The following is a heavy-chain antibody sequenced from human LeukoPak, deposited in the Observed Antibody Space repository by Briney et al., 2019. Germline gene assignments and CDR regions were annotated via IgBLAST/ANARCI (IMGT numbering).Heavy chain of an antibody. CDR3: TREAGPYCSGGSCYSPAYYFDY. CDR1: GFTFGDYA. D-gene: IGHD2-15*01. V-gene: IGHV3-49*03. J-gene: IGHJ4*02. Sequence: QPGGSLRLSCTASGFTFGDYAMSWFRQAPGKGLEWVGFIRSKAYGGTTEYAASVKGRFTISRDDSKSIAYLQMNSLKTEDTAVYYCTREAGPYCSGGSCYSPAYYFDYWGQGTLVTVSS. CDR2: IRSKAYGGTT.